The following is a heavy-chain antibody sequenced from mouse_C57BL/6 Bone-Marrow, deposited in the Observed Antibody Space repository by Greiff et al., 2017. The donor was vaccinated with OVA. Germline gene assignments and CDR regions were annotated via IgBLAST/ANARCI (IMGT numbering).Heavy chain of an antibody. J-gene: IGHJ4*01. CDR2: IHPSGSDT. D-gene: IGHD2-12*01. V-gene: IGHV1-74*01. Sequence: VQLKQPGAELVKPGASVKVSCKASGYTFTSYWMHWVKQRPGQGLEWIGRIHPSGSDTNYNQKFKGKATLTVDKSSSTAYMQLSSLTSEDSAVYYCAAYYMMDYWGQGASVTVSS. CDR3: AAYYMMDY. CDR1: GYTFTSYW.